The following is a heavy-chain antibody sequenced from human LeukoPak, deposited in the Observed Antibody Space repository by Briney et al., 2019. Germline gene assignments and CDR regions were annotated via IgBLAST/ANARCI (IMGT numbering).Heavy chain of an antibody. CDR2: INSDGSST. V-gene: IGHV3-74*01. CDR3: AGRLSYDYVWGSYGMDV. Sequence: GGSLRLSCAASGFTFSSYWMHWVRQAPGKGLVWVSRINSDGSSTSYADSVKGRFTISRDNAKNTLYLQMNSLRAEDTAVYYCAGRLSYDYVWGSYGMDVWGQGTMVTVSS. CDR1: GFTFSSYW. J-gene: IGHJ6*02. D-gene: IGHD3-16*01.